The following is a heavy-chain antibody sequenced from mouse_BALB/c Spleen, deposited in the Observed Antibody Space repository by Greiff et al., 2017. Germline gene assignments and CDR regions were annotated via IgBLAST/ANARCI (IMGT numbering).Heavy chain of an antibody. J-gene: IGHJ2*01. CDR2: ISSGGSYT. D-gene: IGHD1-1*01. CDR1: GFTFSSYG. CDR3: ARGGDYYGY. V-gene: IGHV5-6*01. Sequence: EVQLVESGGDLVKPGGSLKLSCAASGFTFSSYGMSWVRQTPDKRLEWVATISSGGSYTYYPDSVKGRFTISRDNAKNTLYLQMSSLKSEDTAMYYCARGGDYYGYWGQGTTLTVSS.